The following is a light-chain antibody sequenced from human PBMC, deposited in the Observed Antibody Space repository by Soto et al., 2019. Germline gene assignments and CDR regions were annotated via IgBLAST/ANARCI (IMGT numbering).Light chain of an antibody. CDR2: EVN. Sequence: QSVLTQSASVSGSPGQSITISCTGTSSDIGSYNLVSWYQQHPGKAPKLMIYEVNKRPSGLSNRFSGSKSGNTASLTISGIQAEDEADYYCCSYAGSSTLVFGGGTTVTVL. J-gene: IGLJ2*01. V-gene: IGLV2-23*02. CDR3: CSYAGSSTLV. CDR1: SSDIGSYNL.